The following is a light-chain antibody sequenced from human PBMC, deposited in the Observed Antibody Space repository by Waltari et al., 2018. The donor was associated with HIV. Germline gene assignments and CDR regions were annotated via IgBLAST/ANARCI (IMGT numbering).Light chain of an antibody. CDR1: QSVSSNS. CDR2: GAS. Sequence: EIVLTPSPGTLSLSPGERATLSCRASQSVSSNSLAWYQQKPGQAPRLLFYGASSRATGIPDRFSGSGSGTDFTLTISRLEPEDFAVYSCQQYGTLPFTFGPGTKVDFK. J-gene: IGKJ3*01. V-gene: IGKV3-20*01. CDR3: QQYGTLPFT.